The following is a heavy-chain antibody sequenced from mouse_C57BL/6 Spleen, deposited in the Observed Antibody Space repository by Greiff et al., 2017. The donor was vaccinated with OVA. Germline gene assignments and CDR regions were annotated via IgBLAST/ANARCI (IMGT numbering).Heavy chain of an antibody. V-gene: IGHV3-6*01. D-gene: IGHD2-3*01. CDR1: GYSITSGYY. J-gene: IGHJ4*01. Sequence: EVKLMESGPGLVKPSQSLSLTCSVTGYSITSGYYWNWIRQFPGNKLEWMGYISYDGSNNYNPSLKNRISITRDTSKNQFFLKLNSVTTEDTATYYCARGHDGGYYAMDDWGKGTSVTVSS. CDR3: ARGHDGGYYAMDD. CDR2: ISYDGSN.